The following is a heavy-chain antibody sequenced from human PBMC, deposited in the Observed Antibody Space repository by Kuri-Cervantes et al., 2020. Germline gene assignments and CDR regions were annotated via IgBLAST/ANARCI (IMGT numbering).Heavy chain of an antibody. D-gene: IGHD6-13*01. CDR3: AGQYGYSIT. V-gene: IGHV3-48*03. CDR2: ISSSGSTI. CDR1: GFTFSSYE. J-gene: IGHJ5*02. Sequence: GESLKISCAASGFTFSSYEMNWVRQAPGKGLEWVSYISSSGSTIYYADSVKGRFTISRDDSKNTLYLQMNSLRAEDTAVYYCAGQYGYSITWGQGTLVTVSS.